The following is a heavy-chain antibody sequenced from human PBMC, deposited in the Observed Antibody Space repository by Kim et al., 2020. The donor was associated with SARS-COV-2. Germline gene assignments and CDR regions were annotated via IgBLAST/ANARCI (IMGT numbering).Heavy chain of an antibody. J-gene: IGHJ4*02. CDR3: ARGSGYSSSWYVPCDY. D-gene: IGHD6-13*01. Sequence: SVKGRFTIARDNSKNTLYLQMNSLRAEDTAVYYCARGSGYSSSWYVPCDYWGQGTLVTVSS. V-gene: IGHV3-30*01.